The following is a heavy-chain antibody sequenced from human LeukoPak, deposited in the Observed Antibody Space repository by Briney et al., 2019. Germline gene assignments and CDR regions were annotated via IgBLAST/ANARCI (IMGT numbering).Heavy chain of an antibody. Sequence: GGSLRHSCAASGFNFSSYGMHWVRQAPGKGLEWVAVISYEGRNHYYAASLKDRFTISRDNSKNTLYLQMNSLRAEETAVYFCAKDPFDYWGQGTLVTVSS. V-gene: IGHV3-30*18. CDR3: AKDPFDY. J-gene: IGHJ4*02. CDR1: GFNFSSYG. CDR2: ISYEGRNH.